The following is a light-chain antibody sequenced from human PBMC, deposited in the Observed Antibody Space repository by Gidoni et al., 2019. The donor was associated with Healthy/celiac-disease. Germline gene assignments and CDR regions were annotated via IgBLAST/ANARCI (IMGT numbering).Light chain of an antibody. CDR2: AAS. J-gene: IGKJ1*01. CDR3: QQSYSTLWT. Sequence: DPVTITGRASQSISSYLNWYQQKQGKAPNLLIYAASSLQSGVPSRLSGSGSGTDFTLTISRLQPEDFATCYCQQSYSTLWTFXQXTKVEIK. V-gene: IGKV1-39*01. CDR1: QSISSY.